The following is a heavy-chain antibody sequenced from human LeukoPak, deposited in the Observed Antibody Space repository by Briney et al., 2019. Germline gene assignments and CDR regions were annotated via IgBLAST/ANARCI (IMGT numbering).Heavy chain of an antibody. CDR2: INPNSGGT. D-gene: IGHD2-21*02. V-gene: IGHV1-2*02. CDR1: GYTFTGYY. CDR3: ARLTARYWYFDL. J-gene: IGHJ2*01. Sequence: ASGKVSCKASGYTFTGYYMHWVRQAPGQGLEWMGWINPNSGGTNYAQKFQGRVTMTRDTSISTAYMELSRLRSDDTAVYYCARLTARYWYFDLWGRGTLVTVSS.